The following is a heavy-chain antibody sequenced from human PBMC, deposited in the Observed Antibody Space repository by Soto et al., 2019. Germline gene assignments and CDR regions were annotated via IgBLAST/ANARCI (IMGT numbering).Heavy chain of an antibody. CDR2: IIPIFGTA. J-gene: IGHJ5*02. CDR3: ARAIVGPTTTGWLDP. V-gene: IGHV1-69*13. D-gene: IGHD1-26*01. Sequence: SVKVSCKASGGTFSRYAISWVRQAPGRGLEWMGGIIPIFGTANYAQKFQGRVTITADESTSTAYMELSSLRFEDTAVYYCARAIVGPTTTGWLDPWGQGTLVTVSS. CDR1: GGTFSRYA.